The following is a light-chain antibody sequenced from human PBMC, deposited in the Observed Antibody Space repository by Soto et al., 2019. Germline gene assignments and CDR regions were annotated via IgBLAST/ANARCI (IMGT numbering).Light chain of an antibody. CDR2: DVS. CDR3: CTYAGSNTYV. V-gene: IGLV2-23*02. Sequence: QSVLTQPASVSGSPGQSITISCTGTSSDVGRYNLVTWYQHYPGKAPELMIYDVSKRPSGVVNRFSGSKSGNTASLTISGLQADVEADYYCCTYAGSNTYVFGTGTKVAVL. CDR1: SSDVGRYNL. J-gene: IGLJ1*01.